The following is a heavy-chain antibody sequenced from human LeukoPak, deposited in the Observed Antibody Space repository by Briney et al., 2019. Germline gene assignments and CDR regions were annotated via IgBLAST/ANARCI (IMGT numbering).Heavy chain of an antibody. D-gene: IGHD2-21*02. CDR1: GGSFSGYY. CDR3: ARELRVVVTGDAFDI. J-gene: IGHJ3*02. Sequence: SGTLSLTCAVSGGSFSGYYWSWIRHPPGKGLEWSGEINHSGGTNYNPSLKSRVTISIDTAKNHISLKLKSMTAADTALYYCARELRVVVTGDAFDIWGQGTMVTVSS. V-gene: IGHV4-34*01. CDR2: INHSGGT.